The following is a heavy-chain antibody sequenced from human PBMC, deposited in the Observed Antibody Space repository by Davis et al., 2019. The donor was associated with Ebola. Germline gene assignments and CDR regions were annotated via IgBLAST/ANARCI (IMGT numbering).Heavy chain of an antibody. CDR2: NSASGST. CDR1: GFTFSSYA. J-gene: IGHJ6*02. CDR3: SGSSSYYYGMDV. D-gene: IGHD6-6*01. V-gene: IGHV3-23*01. Sequence: GESLKISCAASGFTFSSYAMSWVRQAPGKGLEWVSVNSASGSTYYADSVKGRFTISRDNSKNTLYLQMNSLRAEDTAVYYCSGSSSYYYGMDVWGQGTTVTVSS.